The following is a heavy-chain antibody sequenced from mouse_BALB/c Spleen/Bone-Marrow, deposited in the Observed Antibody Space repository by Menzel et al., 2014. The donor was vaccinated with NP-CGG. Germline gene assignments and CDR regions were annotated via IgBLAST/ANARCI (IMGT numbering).Heavy chain of an antibody. CDR1: GFTFXTYA. Sequence: DVQLVESGGGLVQPKGSLKLSCAASGFTFXTYAMNWVRQAPGKGLEWVARIRSKSNNYTTYYADSVKDRFTISRYDSQNMLYLQMNNLKTEDTAMYYCVRHGYGNYGAMDYWGQGTSVTVSS. V-gene: IGHV10-1*02. D-gene: IGHD2-1*01. CDR3: VRHGYGNYGAMDY. CDR2: IRSKSNNYTT. J-gene: IGHJ4*01.